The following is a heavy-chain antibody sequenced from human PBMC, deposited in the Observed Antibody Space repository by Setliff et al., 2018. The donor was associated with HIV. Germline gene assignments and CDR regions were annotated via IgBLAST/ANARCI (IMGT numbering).Heavy chain of an antibody. Sequence: PSETLSLTCAVSGYSISTNEWWGWIRQPPGKGLEWIGSFYHGGSTLYNPSLRSRVTISVDTSKNHFSLILTSVTAADTAVYYWVRRTDCYGSGSESSFDYWGQGTLVTVSS. J-gene: IGHJ4*02. V-gene: IGHV4-38-2*01. CDR3: VRRTDCYGSGSESSFDY. CDR2: FYHGGST. CDR1: GYSISTNEW. D-gene: IGHD3-10*01.